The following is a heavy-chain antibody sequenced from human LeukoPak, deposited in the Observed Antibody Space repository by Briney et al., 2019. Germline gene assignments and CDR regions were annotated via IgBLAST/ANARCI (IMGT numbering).Heavy chain of an antibody. CDR3: ARGAGSHSRRGTILRITMIVGDPRQHRTVFDP. Sequence: RPGGSLRLSCAASGFTFSSYAMHWVRQAPGKGLEWVAVISYDGSNKYYADSVKGRFTISRDNSKNTLYLQMNSLRAEDTAVYYCARGAGSHSRRGTILRITMIVGDPRQHRTVFDPWGQGTLVTVSS. J-gene: IGHJ5*02. CDR2: ISYDGSNK. CDR1: GFTFSSYA. V-gene: IGHV3-30-3*01. D-gene: IGHD3-22*01.